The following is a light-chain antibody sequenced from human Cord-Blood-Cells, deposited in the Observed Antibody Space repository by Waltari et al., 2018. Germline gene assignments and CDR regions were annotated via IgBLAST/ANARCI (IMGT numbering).Light chain of an antibody. CDR2: RNN. Sequence: QSVLTPPPSASGTPGQRVTISCSGRSSNIGRNYVSWYQQLPGTAPKHLIYRNNQRPSGVPDRFSGSKSGTSASLAISGLRSEDEADYYCAAWDDSLSGLVFGGGTKLTVL. CDR1: SSNIGRNY. V-gene: IGLV1-47*01. J-gene: IGLJ2*01. CDR3: AAWDDSLSGLV.